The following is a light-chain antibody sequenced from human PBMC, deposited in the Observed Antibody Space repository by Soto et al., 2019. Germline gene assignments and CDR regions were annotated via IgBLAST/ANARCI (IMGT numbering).Light chain of an antibody. CDR2: GAS. J-gene: IGKJ1*01. Sequence: EIVLTQSPGTLSLSPGERATLSCRASQSVSSNLAWYQQKPGQAPRLLIYGASTRATGIPARFSGSGSGTDFTLTISSLQAEDVAVYYCQQYLGIPRTFGQGTKVDIK. CDR3: QQYLGIPRT. CDR1: QSVSSN. V-gene: IGKV3-15*01.